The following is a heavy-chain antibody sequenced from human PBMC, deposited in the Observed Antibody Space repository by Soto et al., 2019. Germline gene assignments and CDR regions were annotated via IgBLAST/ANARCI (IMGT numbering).Heavy chain of an antibody. J-gene: IGHJ6*03. CDR3: ARDWLEPSPPSANGPPGYYYMDV. CDR1: GFTFSSYG. CDR2: IWYDGSNK. V-gene: IGHV3-33*01. Sequence: GGSLRLSCAASGFTFSSYGMHWVRQAPGKGLEWVVVIWYDGSNKYYADSVKGRFTISRDNSKNTLYLQMNSLRAEDTAVYYCARDWLEPSPPSANGPPGYYYMDVWGKGTTVTVSS. D-gene: IGHD5-18*01.